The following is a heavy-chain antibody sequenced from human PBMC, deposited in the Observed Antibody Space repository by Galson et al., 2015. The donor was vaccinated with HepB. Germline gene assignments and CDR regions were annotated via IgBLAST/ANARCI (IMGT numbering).Heavy chain of an antibody. CDR1: GYTFNSYA. Sequence: SVKVSCKASGYTFNSYAMNWVRQAPGQGLEWMGWINTNTGNPTYAQGFTGRFVFSLDTSVTTAYLQISSLKAEDTAVYYCARTPYYGSGSHSNAWFDSWGQGTLVTVSS. D-gene: IGHD3-10*01. V-gene: IGHV7-4-1*02. CDR2: INTNTGNP. CDR3: ARTPYYGSGSHSNAWFDS. J-gene: IGHJ5*01.